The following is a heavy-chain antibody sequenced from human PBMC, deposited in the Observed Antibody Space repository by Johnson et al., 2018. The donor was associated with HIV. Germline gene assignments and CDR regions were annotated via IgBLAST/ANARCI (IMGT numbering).Heavy chain of an antibody. Sequence: VQLVESGGGLVQPGGSLRLSCAVSGFSFRNYWMEWVRQAPGKGLVWVSGISGSGGSTDYADSVKGRFTISRDNSKNTLYLQMNSLTAEDTAVYYCAKGGWNYDVWGQGTMVTVSS. CDR1: GFSFRNYW. J-gene: IGHJ3*01. D-gene: IGHD1-7*01. CDR3: AKGGWNYDV. CDR2: ISGSGGST. V-gene: IGHV3-23*04.